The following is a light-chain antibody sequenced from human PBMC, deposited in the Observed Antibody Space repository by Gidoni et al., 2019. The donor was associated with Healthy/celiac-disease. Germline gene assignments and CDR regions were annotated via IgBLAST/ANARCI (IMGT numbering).Light chain of an antibody. CDR1: QGISSY. CDR3: QQLNSYPRT. V-gene: IGKV1-9*01. J-gene: IGKJ1*01. CDR2: AAS. Sequence: IQLTQSPSSLSASVGDRVTITCRASQGISSYLDWYQQKPGKAPKLLIYAASTLQSGVPSRFSGRGSGTDFTLTISSLQPEDFATYYCQQLNSYPRTFGQGTKVEIK.